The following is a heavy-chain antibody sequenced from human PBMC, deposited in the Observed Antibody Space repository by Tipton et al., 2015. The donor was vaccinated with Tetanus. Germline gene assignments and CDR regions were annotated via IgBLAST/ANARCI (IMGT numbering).Heavy chain of an antibody. Sequence: SLRLSCEASGFRFRESAMHWVRQAPGKGLEWVAFIWYDGSNKYYVDSVKGRFTVSRDNSKNTVNLQMNSLRAEDTAVYYCTRDRDWTLNVWGQGTTVTVSS. D-gene: IGHD1-1*01. V-gene: IGHV3-33*01. CDR2: IWYDGSNK. CDR1: GFRFRESA. CDR3: TRDRDWTLNV. J-gene: IGHJ6*02.